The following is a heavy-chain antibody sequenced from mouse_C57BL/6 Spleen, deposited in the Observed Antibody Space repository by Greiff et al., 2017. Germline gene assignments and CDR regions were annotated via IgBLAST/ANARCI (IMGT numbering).Heavy chain of an antibody. Sequence: QVQLQQPGAELVKPGASVKMSCKASGYTFTSYWITWVKQRPGQGLEWIGNIYPGSGSTNYNEKFKSKATLTVDTSSSTAYMQLSSLTSEDSAVYYCASGCGNYARFAYWGQGTLVTVSA. CDR1: GYTFTSYW. CDR3: ASGCGNYARFAY. V-gene: IGHV1-55*01. D-gene: IGHD2-1*01. CDR2: IYPGSGST. J-gene: IGHJ3*01.